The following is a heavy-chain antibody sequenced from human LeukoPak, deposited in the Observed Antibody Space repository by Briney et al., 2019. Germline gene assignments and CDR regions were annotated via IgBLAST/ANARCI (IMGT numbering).Heavy chain of an antibody. V-gene: IGHV3-53*01. CDR3: ARDHDERAFDY. CDR1: GFTVSGNH. Sequence: GGSLRLSCAASGFTVSGNHMNWVRQAPGKGLEWVSVIYSTGRIDYAESVNGRFTISRDNAKNSLYLQMNSLRAEDTAVYYCARDHDERAFDYWGQGTLVTVSS. J-gene: IGHJ4*02. CDR2: IYSTGRI.